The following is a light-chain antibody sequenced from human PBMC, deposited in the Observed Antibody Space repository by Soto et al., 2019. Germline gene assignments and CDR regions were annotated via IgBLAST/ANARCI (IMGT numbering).Light chain of an antibody. CDR1: QSIGTF. V-gene: IGKV1-39*01. CDR2: GAT. CDR3: QQTYSLPKRT. J-gene: IGKJ1*01. Sequence: DIPMTQSPSSLSVSVGDRVTITCRASQSIGTFLNWYQQKPGKAPKVLISGATSLQSGVPSRFSGSGSGTDFTLTISSLQPEDFATYYCQQTYSLPKRTFGQGTKVEIK.